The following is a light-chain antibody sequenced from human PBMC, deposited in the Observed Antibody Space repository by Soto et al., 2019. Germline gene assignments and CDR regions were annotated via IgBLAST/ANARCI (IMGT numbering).Light chain of an antibody. Sequence: EIVLTQSPATLSLSPGERATLSCRASQSVGSYLAWYQQKPGQAPRLLIYDASNRATGIPARFSSGGSGTDFTLTISSLEPEDFAVYYCQQRSNWPRTFGQGTKVEIK. CDR2: DAS. J-gene: IGKJ1*01. V-gene: IGKV3-11*01. CDR3: QQRSNWPRT. CDR1: QSVGSY.